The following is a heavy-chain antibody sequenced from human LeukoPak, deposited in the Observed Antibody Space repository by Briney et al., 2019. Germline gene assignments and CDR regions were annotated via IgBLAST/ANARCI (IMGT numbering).Heavy chain of an antibody. V-gene: IGHV3-21*01. D-gene: IGHD3-9*01. Sequence: KPGGSLRLSCAASGFTFSSYSMNWVRQAPGKGPEWVSSISSSSSYIYYADSVKGRFTISRDNAKNSLYLQMNSLRAEDTAVYYCARDDILTGYFNDAFDIWGQGTMVTVSS. CDR3: ARDDILTGYFNDAFDI. CDR2: ISSSSSYI. J-gene: IGHJ3*02. CDR1: GFTFSSYS.